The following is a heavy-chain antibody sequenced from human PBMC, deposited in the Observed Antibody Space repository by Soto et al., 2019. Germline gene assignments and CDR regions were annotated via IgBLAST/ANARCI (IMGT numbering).Heavy chain of an antibody. V-gene: IGHV3-23*01. CDR1: GFTFSNYA. CDR3: AKDQRGYTSTARIDY. D-gene: IGHD6-13*01. J-gene: IGHJ4*02. Sequence: EVQLLESGGGLVQPGGSLRLSCAASGFTFSNYAMSWVRQAPGKGLVWVSSINGGGGSTYYADSVKGRFTISRDNSKNTLYLQMNSLRAEDTAVYYCAKDQRGYTSTARIDYWGQGTLVTVSS. CDR2: INGGGGST.